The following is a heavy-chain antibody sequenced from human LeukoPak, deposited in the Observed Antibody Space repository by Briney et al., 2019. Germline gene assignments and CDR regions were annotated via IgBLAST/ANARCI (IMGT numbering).Heavy chain of an antibody. D-gene: IGHD2-21*02. CDR3: ATSYVPATADFDY. Sequence: GFLRLSCAASGFTFSSYAMSWVRQAPGKGLEWVSAISGSGGSTYYADSVKGRFTISGDNSKNTLYLQMNSLRAEDTAVYYCATSYVPATADFDYWGQGTLVTVSS. V-gene: IGHV3-23*01. CDR2: ISGSGGST. CDR1: GFTFSSYA. J-gene: IGHJ4*02.